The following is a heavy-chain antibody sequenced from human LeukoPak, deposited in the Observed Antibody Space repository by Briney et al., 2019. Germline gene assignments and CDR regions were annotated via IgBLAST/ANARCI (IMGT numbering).Heavy chain of an antibody. D-gene: IGHD5-18*01. V-gene: IGHV1-69*05. Sequence: ASVKVSGKASGGTFSSYAISWVRQAPGQGLEWMGGIIPIFGTANYAQKCQGRVTITTDESTSTAYMELSSLRSEDTAVYYSAINVQQVYYYYYMDVWGKEYTATVSS. CDR1: GGTFSSYA. J-gene: IGHJ6*03. CDR3: AINVQQVYYYYYMDV. CDR2: IIPIFGTA.